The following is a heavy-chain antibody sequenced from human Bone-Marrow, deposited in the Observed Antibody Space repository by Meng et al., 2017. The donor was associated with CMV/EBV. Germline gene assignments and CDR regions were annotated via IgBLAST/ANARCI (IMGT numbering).Heavy chain of an antibody. CDR3: ARDGIAYSSSSGLDY. CDR1: GGSISSHY. D-gene: IGHD6-6*01. Sequence: GSLRLSCSVSGGSISSHYWSWIRQPPGKGLEWIGNIYYSVSTNYNPSLKSRVTISVDTSKNQFSLKLSSVTAADTAVYYCARDGIAYSSSSGLDYWGQGTLVTVSS. J-gene: IGHJ4*02. CDR2: IYYSVST. V-gene: IGHV4-59*11.